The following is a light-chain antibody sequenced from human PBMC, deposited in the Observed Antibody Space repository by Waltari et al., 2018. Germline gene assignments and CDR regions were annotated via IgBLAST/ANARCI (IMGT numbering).Light chain of an antibody. J-gene: IGKJ4*01. V-gene: IGKV1-16*01. CDR2: AAS. Sequence: DIQITQSTPSLSPLAGDRVVITCRASQCINTYLAWFQQKPGKAPKFLIYAASTLQSGVSSSFSGSGSGTDFTLTISSLQPEDCATYYCQQYDTYPPTFGGGTRVEI. CDR1: QCINTY. CDR3: QQYDTYPPT.